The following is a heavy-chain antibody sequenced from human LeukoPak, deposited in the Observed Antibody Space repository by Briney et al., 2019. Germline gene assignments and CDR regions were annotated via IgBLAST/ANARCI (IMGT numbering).Heavy chain of an antibody. CDR3: GGSHRPGFFDY. CDR1: GFTFSSYG. CDR2: IRNDGSII. V-gene: IGHV3-30*02. J-gene: IGHJ4*02. Sequence: GGSLRLSCAASGFTFSSYGMHWIRQAPGKGLEWVAFIRNDGSIIYNADSVKGRFTISRDNSKNTLYLQMNSLRAEDTAVYYCGGSHRPGFFDYWGQGTLVTVSS. D-gene: IGHD1-26*01.